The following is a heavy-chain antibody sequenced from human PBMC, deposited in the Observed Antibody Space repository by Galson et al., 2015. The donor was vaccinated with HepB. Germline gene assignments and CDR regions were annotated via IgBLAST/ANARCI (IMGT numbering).Heavy chain of an antibody. J-gene: IGHJ4*02. D-gene: IGHD3-10*01. CDR2: IKSKTDGGTA. CDR1: GFTLSNAW. V-gene: IGHV3-15*01. Sequence: SLRLSCAASGFTLSNAWMTWVRRAPGKGLESIGRIKSKTDGGTADYAAPVKGRFTISRDDSKNTLYLQMSNLKTEDTAVYYCTCLLLDYWGQGTLVTVSS. CDR3: TCLLLDY.